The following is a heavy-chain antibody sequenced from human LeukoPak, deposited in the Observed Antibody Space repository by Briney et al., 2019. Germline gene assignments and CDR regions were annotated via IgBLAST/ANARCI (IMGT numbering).Heavy chain of an antibody. J-gene: IGHJ4*02. CDR3: ATSSYYYDSSGYYQEGFFDY. D-gene: IGHD3-22*01. V-gene: IGHV3-74*01. CDR1: GFTLSSYW. Sequence: PGGSLRLSCAASGFTLSSYWMHWVRQAPGKGLVWVSRINSDGSSTSYADSVKGRFTISRDNAKNTLYLQMNSLRAEDTAVYYCATSSYYYDSSGYYQEGFFDYWGQGTLVTVSS. CDR2: INSDGSST.